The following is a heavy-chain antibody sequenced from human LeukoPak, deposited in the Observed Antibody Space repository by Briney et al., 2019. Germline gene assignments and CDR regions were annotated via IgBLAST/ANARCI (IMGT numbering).Heavy chain of an antibody. CDR3: ARDLSVTTVTNPMTDY. V-gene: IGHV1-2*02. D-gene: IGHD4-17*01. CDR2: INPNSGGT. J-gene: IGHJ4*02. CDR1: GYTFTGYY. Sequence: ASVKVSCKASGYTFTGYYMHWVRQAPGQGLEWMGWINPNSGGTNYAQKFQGRVTMTRDTSISIAYMELSRLRSDDTAVYYCARDLSVTTVTNPMTDYWGQGTLVTVSS.